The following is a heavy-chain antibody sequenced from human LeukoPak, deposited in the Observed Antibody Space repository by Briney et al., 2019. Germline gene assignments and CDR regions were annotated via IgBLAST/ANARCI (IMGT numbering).Heavy chain of an antibody. CDR2: INHSGST. V-gene: IGHV4-34*01. J-gene: IGHJ3*02. Sequence: SETLSLTCAVYGGSFSGYCWSWIRQPPGKGLEWIGEINHSGSTNYNPSLKSRVTISVDTSKNQFSLKLSSVTAADTAVYYCARGDLYDAFDIWGQGTMVTVSS. D-gene: IGHD3-16*01. CDR1: GGSFSGYC. CDR3: ARGDLYDAFDI.